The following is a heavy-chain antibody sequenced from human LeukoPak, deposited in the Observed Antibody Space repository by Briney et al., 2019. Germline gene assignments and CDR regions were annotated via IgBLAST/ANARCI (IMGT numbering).Heavy chain of an antibody. Sequence: GGSLRLSCAASGFTFSSYAMSWVRQAPGKGLEWVSAISGSGGSTYYADSVKSRFTISRDNSKNTLYLQMNSLRAEDTAVYYCAKGQYSGYDYWAYWGQGTLVTVSS. V-gene: IGHV3-23*01. D-gene: IGHD5-12*01. CDR2: ISGSGGST. CDR1: GFTFSSYA. J-gene: IGHJ4*02. CDR3: AKGQYSGYDYWAY.